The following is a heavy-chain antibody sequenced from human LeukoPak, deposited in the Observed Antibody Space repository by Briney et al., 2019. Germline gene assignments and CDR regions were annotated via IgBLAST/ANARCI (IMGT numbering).Heavy chain of an antibody. CDR1: GYNFNNHD. Sequence: ASVKVSGKASGYNFNNHDINWVRQATGQGLEWLGRMNPNSGNASYAQKLQGRVTMTWDSSTNTAYLQVTALRSDDTAVYYCAKSSGNYFFDYWGQGTLVTVSS. CDR3: AKSSGNYFFDY. CDR2: MNPNSGNA. J-gene: IGHJ4*02. V-gene: IGHV1-8*01. D-gene: IGHD1-26*01.